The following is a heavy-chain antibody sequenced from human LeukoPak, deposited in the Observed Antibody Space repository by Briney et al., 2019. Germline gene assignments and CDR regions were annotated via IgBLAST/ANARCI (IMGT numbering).Heavy chain of an antibody. J-gene: IGHJ5*02. CDR2: ISSSGSTI. CDR1: GFTFSTSW. V-gene: IGHV3-48*04. Sequence: PGGSLRLSCVVSGFTFSTSWMAWVRQAPGKGLEWVSYISSSGSTIYYADSVKGRFTISRDNAKNSLYLQMNSLRAEDTAVYYCARDRIHSSSHDPWGQGTLVTVSS. CDR3: ARDRIHSSSHDP. D-gene: IGHD6-6*01.